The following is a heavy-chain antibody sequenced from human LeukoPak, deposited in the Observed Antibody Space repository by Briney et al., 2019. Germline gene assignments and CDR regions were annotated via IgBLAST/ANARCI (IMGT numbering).Heavy chain of an antibody. D-gene: IGHD3-10*01. CDR3: GRDHMVRGVIRARFDH. Sequence: SSVKVSCKASRGTFSSYAISLVRQAPPQALEWIGGIIPIFGTANYAQKLQGRVTITAEESTSTVYMEVSSLRSEEKGVYYCGRDHMVRGVIRARFDHWGQGTMVNVSS. V-gene: IGHV1-69*01. CDR2: IIPIFGTA. J-gene: IGHJ5*02. CDR1: RGTFSSYA.